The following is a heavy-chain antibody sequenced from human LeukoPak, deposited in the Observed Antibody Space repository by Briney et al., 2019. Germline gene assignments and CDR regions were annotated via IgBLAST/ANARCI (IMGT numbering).Heavy chain of an antibody. V-gene: IGHV4-61*08. CDR3: ARQGGKSYYDYVWGSYPAQVDAFDI. D-gene: IGHD3-16*02. J-gene: IGHJ3*02. Sequence: PSQTLSLTCTVSGGSISSGDYYWSWIRQPRGKGLEWIGYIYYSGSTNYNPSLKSRVTISVDTSKNQFSLKLSSVTAADTAVYYCARQGGKSYYDYVWGSYPAQVDAFDIWGQGTMVTVSS. CDR2: IYYSGST. CDR1: GGSISSGDYY.